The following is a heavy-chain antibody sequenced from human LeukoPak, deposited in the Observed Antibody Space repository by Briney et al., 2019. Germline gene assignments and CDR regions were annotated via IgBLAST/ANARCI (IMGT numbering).Heavy chain of an antibody. CDR1: GFTLSGFS. CDR3: ARDWHWGSDY. D-gene: IGHD7-27*01. J-gene: IGHJ4*02. V-gene: IGHV3-7*05. Sequence: GGSLRLSCAASGFTLSGFSTSWVRQAPGEGLEWVANIRQDGSDKNCVDSEKDRFTISRDNAENSLYLQMNNLRVEDTAVYYCARDWHWGSDYWGQGTLVTVSS. CDR2: IRQDGSDK.